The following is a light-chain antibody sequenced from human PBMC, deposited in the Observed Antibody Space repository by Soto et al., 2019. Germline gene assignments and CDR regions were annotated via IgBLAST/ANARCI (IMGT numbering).Light chain of an antibody. CDR1: QNINTW. Sequence: DIQMTKSPSTLSASVGDRVTITCRASQNINTWVAWYQQKPGKAPNLLIYRASSLESGVPSRFSGSGSGTEFTLTISSLQPDDFATYYCQQYQRYSSFAGGTKVDIK. CDR2: RAS. J-gene: IGKJ4*01. V-gene: IGKV1-5*01. CDR3: QQYQRYSS.